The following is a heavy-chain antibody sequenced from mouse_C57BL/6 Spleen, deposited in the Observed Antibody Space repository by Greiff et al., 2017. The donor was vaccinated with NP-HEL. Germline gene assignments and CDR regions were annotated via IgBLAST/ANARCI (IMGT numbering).Heavy chain of an antibody. J-gene: IGHJ2*01. Sequence: EVKLVESGAELVRPGASVKLSCTASGFNIKDDYMHWVKQRPEQGLEWIGWIDPENGDTEYASKFQGKATITADTSSNTAYLQLSSLTSEDTAVYYCTTESTAQALSWGQGTTLTVSS. CDR2: IDPENGDT. V-gene: IGHV14-4*01. CDR3: TTESTAQALS. D-gene: IGHD3-2*02. CDR1: GFNIKDDY.